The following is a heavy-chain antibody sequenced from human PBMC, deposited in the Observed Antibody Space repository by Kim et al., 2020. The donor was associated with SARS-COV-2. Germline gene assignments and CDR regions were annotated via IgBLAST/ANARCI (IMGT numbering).Heavy chain of an antibody. J-gene: IGHJ5*02. CDR3: ARVLGPISGYGWLDP. Sequence: SETLSLTCTVSGGSITSGGYYWTWIRQHPGKGLEWIGYIFSGGGTYYNPPLESRVTISADTSKNQFSLKLSSVTAADTAVYYCARVLGPISGYGWLDPWG. V-gene: IGHV4-31*03. D-gene: IGHD3-22*01. CDR2: IFSGGGT. CDR1: GGSITSGGYY.